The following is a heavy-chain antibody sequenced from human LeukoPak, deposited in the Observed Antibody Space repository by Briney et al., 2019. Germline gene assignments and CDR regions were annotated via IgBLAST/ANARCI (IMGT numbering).Heavy chain of an antibody. J-gene: IGHJ4*02. Sequence: SETLSLTCTVSGGSISSSSYYWGWIRQPPGKGLEWIGSIHYSGSTYYNPSLKSRVTISIDTSKTQFSLKLNSVTAADTAVYYCASPSSSSSTYDYWGQGTLVTVSS. CDR2: IHYSGST. CDR1: GGSISSSSYY. V-gene: IGHV4-39*01. CDR3: ASPSSSSSTYDY. D-gene: IGHD6-6*01.